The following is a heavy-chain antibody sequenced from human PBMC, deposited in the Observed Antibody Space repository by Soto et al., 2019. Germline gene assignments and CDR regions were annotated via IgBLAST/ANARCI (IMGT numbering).Heavy chain of an antibody. CDR2: IYPGDSDT. Sequence: EVQLVQSGAEVRKSGESLRISCTGSGYTFTDYWIGWVRQMPGKGLEWMGIIYPGDSDTRYSASVQGQVTISTDKSINTAYLQWSSLKASDTAMYYCARRPGDWGRFDPWGQGTLVTVSS. CDR1: GYTFTDYW. J-gene: IGHJ5*02. D-gene: IGHD3-10*01. CDR3: ARRPGDWGRFDP. V-gene: IGHV5-51*03.